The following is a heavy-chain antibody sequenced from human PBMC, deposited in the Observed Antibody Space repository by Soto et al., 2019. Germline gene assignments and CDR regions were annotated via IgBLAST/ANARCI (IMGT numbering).Heavy chain of an antibody. J-gene: IGHJ6*02. Sequence: EVQLVESGGGLVQPGGSLRLSCAASGFTFSSFWMSWVRQAPGRGLEWVANIKQDGSEKYYVDSVKGRFTISRDNGKNSRYLQMNSLRGEDTAVYYCGKGRTMDVWGQGTTVMVSS. CDR1: GFTFSSFW. CDR2: IKQDGSEK. V-gene: IGHV3-7*01. CDR3: GKGRTMDV.